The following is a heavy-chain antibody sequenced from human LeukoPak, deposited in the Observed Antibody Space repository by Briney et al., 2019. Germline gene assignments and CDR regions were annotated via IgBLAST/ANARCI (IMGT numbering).Heavy chain of an antibody. CDR3: ARESPIAAAGTRYYYYGMDV. CDR2: INAGNGNT. Sequence: ASVKVSCKASGYTFTSYAMHWVRQAPGQRLEWMGWINAGNGNTKYSQKFQGRVTITRDTPASTAYMVLSSLRSEDTAVYYCARESPIAAAGTRYYYYGMDVWGKGTTVTVTS. D-gene: IGHD6-13*01. CDR1: GYTFTSYA. V-gene: IGHV1-3*01. J-gene: IGHJ6*04.